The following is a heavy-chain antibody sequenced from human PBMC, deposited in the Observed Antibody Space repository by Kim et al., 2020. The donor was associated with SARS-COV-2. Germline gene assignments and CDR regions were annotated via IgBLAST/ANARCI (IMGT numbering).Heavy chain of an antibody. Sequence: YADSVKGRFTISRDNAKNSLYLQMNSRRAEDTAVYYCASSVVVPVRWFDPWGQGTLVTVSS. D-gene: IGHD2-2*01. J-gene: IGHJ5*02. CDR3: ASSVVVPVRWFDP. V-gene: IGHV3-21*01.